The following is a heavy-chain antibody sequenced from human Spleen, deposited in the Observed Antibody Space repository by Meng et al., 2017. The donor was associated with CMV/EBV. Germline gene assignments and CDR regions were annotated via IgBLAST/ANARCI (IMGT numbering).Heavy chain of an antibody. CDR3: AREGSYCSSTSCYTSGMDV. D-gene: IGHD2-2*02. CDR1: GFSFSSYA. J-gene: IGHJ6*02. CDR2: ISYDGSSK. Sequence: GESLKISCAASGFSFSSYAIHWVRQAPGKGLEWVALISYDGSSKYYVDSVKGRFTISRDNSKNTLYLQMNSLRAEDTAVYYCAREGSYCSSTSCYTSGMDVWGQGTTVTVSS. V-gene: IGHV3-30-3*01.